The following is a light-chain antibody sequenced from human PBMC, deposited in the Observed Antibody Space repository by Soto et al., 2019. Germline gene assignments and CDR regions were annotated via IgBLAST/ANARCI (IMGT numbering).Light chain of an antibody. Sequence: DIQMTQSPSSPSPSVGDRVTITCRASQSITIYLNWYQQKPGNAPKLLISAASSLQSGVPSRFSGSGSGTDFTLTISSLQPEDFATYYCQQSFTTPLTFGGGTKVEIK. CDR3: QQSFTTPLT. V-gene: IGKV1-39*01. CDR1: QSITIY. CDR2: AAS. J-gene: IGKJ4*01.